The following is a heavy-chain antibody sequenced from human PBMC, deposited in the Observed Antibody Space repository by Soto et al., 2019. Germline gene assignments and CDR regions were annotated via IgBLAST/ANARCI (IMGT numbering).Heavy chain of an antibody. D-gene: IGHD3-16*01. CDR3: ARLGQSVPPYYLDY. CDR1: GYTFTSYY. J-gene: IGHJ4*02. V-gene: IGHV1-46*01. Sequence: GASVTVSCKASGYTFTSYYMHWLRQAPGQGLERMAVINAGGGNTGYAQTFQRRVTMTRDTSTNTVYMEVSSLRSEDTAVYYCARLGQSVPPYYLDYWGQGTMVTVSS. CDR2: INAGGGNT.